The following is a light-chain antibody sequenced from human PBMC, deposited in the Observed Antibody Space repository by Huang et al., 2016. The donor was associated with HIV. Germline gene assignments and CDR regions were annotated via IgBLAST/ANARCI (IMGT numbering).Light chain of an antibody. J-gene: IGKJ1*01. CDR1: QSVSSY. Sequence: EIVLTQTPATLSLSPGDRATLSCRASQSVSSYLAWYQQKPGQPPRLLIYDASNRATGIPARCSGSGSGTDFTLTSSSLEPEDFAVYYCQQRSSWPRTFGQGTKVEIK. V-gene: IGKV3-11*01. CDR3: QQRSSWPRT. CDR2: DAS.